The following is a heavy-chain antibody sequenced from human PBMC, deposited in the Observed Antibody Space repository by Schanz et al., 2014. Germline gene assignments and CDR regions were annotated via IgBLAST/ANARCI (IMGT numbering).Heavy chain of an antibody. CDR1: GFTFSSNA. CDR3: ARAPYSTSSLDF. J-gene: IGHJ4*02. CDR2: ISYDGSNK. D-gene: IGHD6-6*01. V-gene: IGHV3-30*04. Sequence: QVQLVEFGGGVVQPGRSLRLSCGASGFTFSSNAMHWVRQAPGKGLEWVAVISYDGSNKYYADSVKGRFTISRDNSKNTLYLQMNSLRIDDTAFYYCARAPYSTSSLDFWGQGTLVTVSS.